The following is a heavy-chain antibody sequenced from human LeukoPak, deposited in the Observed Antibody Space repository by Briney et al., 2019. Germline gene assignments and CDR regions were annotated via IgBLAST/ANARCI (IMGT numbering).Heavy chain of an antibody. J-gene: IGHJ6*03. CDR2: ISAYNGNT. V-gene: IGHV1-18*01. D-gene: IGHD6-19*01. CDR1: GYTFTSYD. Sequence: ASVKVSCKASGYTFTSYDINWVRQAPGQGLEWMGWISAYNGNTNYAQKLQGRVTMTTDTSTSTAYMELRSLRSDDTAVYYCARQLKAVAGYYYYMDVWGKGTTVTVSS. CDR3: ARQLKAVAGYYYYMDV.